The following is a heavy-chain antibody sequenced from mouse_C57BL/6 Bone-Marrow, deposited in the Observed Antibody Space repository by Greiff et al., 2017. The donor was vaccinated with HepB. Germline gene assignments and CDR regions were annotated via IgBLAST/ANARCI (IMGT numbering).Heavy chain of an antibody. CDR2: ISDGGSYT. J-gene: IGHJ2*01. D-gene: IGHD2-4*01. CDR1: GFTFSSYA. CDR3: ARDFDYDGGY. Sequence: EVMLVESGGGLVKPGGSLKLSCAASGFTFSSYAMSWVRQTPEKRLEWVATISDGGSYTYYPDNVKGRFTIYRDNAKNNLYLQMSHLKSEDTAMYYCARDFDYDGGYWGQGTTLTVSS. V-gene: IGHV5-4*01.